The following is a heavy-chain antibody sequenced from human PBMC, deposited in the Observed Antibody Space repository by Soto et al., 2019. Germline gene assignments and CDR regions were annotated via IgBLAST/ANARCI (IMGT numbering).Heavy chain of an antibody. CDR3: AKILWFGELPPHKTGMDV. Sequence: PGGPLRLSCAASGFTFSSYAMSWVRQAPGKGLEWVSAISGSGGSTYYADSVKGRFTISRDNSKNTLYLQMNSLRAEDTAVYYCAKILWFGELPPHKTGMDVWGQGTTVTVSS. V-gene: IGHV3-23*01. D-gene: IGHD3-10*01. CDR1: GFTFSSYA. CDR2: ISGSGGST. J-gene: IGHJ6*02.